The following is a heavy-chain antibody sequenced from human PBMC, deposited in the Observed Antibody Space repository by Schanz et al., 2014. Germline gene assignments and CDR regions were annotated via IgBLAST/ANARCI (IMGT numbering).Heavy chain of an antibody. CDR1: GYSINTSDW. Sequence: QVQLQESGPGLVKPSDTLSLTCAVSGYSINTSDWWGWIRQPPGKGVEWIGYIYYSGSTYYNPSLKGRVPMAVDTSKNQFSLKLRSVTAVDTAVYYCASKGLTTDAFDIWGQGTMVTVSS. CDR3: ASKGLTTDAFDI. CDR2: IYYSGST. V-gene: IGHV4-28*07. J-gene: IGHJ3*02. D-gene: IGHD2-8*01.